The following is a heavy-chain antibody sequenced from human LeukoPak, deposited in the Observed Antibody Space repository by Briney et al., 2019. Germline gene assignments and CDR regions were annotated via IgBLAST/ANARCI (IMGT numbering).Heavy chain of an antibody. CDR3: TRVRSYYGSGSYYFRPFDY. CDR2: IRSKAYGGTT. Sequence: GGSLRLSCAASGFSFSNAWMNWVRQAPGKGLEWVGFIRSKAYGGTTEYAASVKGRFTISRDDSKSIAYLQMNSLKTEDTAVYYCTRVRSYYGSGSYYFRPFDYWGQGTLVTVSS. D-gene: IGHD3-10*01. V-gene: IGHV3-49*04. J-gene: IGHJ4*02. CDR1: GFSFSNAW.